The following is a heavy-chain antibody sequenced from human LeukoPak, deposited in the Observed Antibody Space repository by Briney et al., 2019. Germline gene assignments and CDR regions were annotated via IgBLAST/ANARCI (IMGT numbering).Heavy chain of an antibody. D-gene: IGHD3-10*01. V-gene: IGHV3-74*01. CDR2: INSDGSST. Sequence: GGSLRLSCAASGFTFSTYAMTWARQAPGKGLVWVSRINSDGSSTSYADSVKGRFTISRDNAKNTLYLQMNSLRAEDTAVYYCARDPSYYGSGSYQYWGQGTLVTVSS. J-gene: IGHJ4*02. CDR3: ARDPSYYGSGSYQY. CDR1: GFTFSTYA.